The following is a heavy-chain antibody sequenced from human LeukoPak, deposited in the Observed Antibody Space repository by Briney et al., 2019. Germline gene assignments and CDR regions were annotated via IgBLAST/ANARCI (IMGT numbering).Heavy chain of an antibody. D-gene: IGHD5-24*01. Sequence: PGGSLRLSCEASAFSFCDHWIGWVRQAPGEGLECVANIKHDGSGKEYVDSVKGRFTISRDNAKNSVYLEMSSLRAEDTAVYYCAKWRWRQSEYDDWGQGTLVTVSS. CDR2: IKHDGSGK. CDR1: AFSFCDHW. CDR3: AKWRWRQSEYDD. J-gene: IGHJ4*02. V-gene: IGHV3-7*01.